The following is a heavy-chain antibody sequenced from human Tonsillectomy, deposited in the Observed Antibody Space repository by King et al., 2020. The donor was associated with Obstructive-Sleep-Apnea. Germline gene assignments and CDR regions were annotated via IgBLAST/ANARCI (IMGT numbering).Heavy chain of an antibody. V-gene: IGHV3-74*01. CDR2: IKSDGSST. Sequence: VQLVESGGGLVQPGGSLRLSCAASGFTVSRYWMHLVRQAPGKGLVWVSGIKSDGSSTSYADCVKGRFTISRDNAKNTLYLQMNSLRAEDTAVYYCARELFGDYGVDYWGQGTLVTGSS. CDR1: GFTVSRYW. CDR3: ARELFGDYGVDY. J-gene: IGHJ4*02. D-gene: IGHD4-17*01.